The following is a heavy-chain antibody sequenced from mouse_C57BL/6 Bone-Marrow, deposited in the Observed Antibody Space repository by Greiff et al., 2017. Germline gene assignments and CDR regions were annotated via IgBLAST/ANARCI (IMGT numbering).Heavy chain of an antibody. CDR3: ARGVTTDFDV. V-gene: IGHV1-42*01. CDR1: GYSFTGYY. CDR2: INPSTGGT. Sequence: EVQLQESGPELVKPGASVKISCKASGYSFTGYYMNWVKQSPEKSLEWIGEINPSTGGTTYNQKFKAKATLTVDKSSSTAYMQLKSLTSEDSAVYYCARGVTTDFDVWGTGTTVTVSS. J-gene: IGHJ1*03. D-gene: IGHD2-2*01.